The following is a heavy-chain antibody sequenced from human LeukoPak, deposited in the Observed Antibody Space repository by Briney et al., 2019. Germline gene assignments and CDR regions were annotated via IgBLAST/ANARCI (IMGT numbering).Heavy chain of an antibody. J-gene: IGHJ4*02. D-gene: IGHD5-24*01. Sequence: GRSLRLSCAASGFTFDDYAMHLVRQAPGKGLEWVSGISWNSGSIGYADSVKGRFTISRDNAKNSLYLQMNSLRAEDTALYYCAKVPRWLQLLGYFDYWGQGTLVTVSS. V-gene: IGHV3-9*01. CDR3: AKVPRWLQLLGYFDY. CDR2: ISWNSGSI. CDR1: GFTFDDYA.